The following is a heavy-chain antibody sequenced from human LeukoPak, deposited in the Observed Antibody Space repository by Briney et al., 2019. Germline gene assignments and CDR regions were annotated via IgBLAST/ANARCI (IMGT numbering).Heavy chain of an antibody. V-gene: IGHV4-59*01. J-gene: IGHJ4*02. D-gene: IGHD3-22*01. Sequence: SESLSLTCTVAGGSISSYYWSWIRQPPGKGLEWIGYIYYSGSTNYNPSLKSRVTISVDTSKNQFSLKLSSVTAADTAVYYCASYYSGYFDYWGQGTLVTVSS. CDR1: GGSISSYY. CDR2: IYYSGST. CDR3: ASYYSGYFDY.